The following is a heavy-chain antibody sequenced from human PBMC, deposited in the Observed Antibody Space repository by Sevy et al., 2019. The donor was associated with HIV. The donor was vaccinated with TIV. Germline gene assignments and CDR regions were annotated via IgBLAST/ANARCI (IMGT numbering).Heavy chain of an antibody. CDR1: GFTFSSYA. Sequence: GGSLRLSCAASGFTFSSYAMHWVRQAPGKGLEWVAVISYDGSNKYYADSVKGLFTISRDNSKNTLYLQMNSLRAEDTAVYYCARDLIAARPYYYYGMDVWGQGTTVTVSS. J-gene: IGHJ6*02. V-gene: IGHV3-30-3*01. CDR2: ISYDGSNK. CDR3: ARDLIAARPYYYYGMDV. D-gene: IGHD6-6*01.